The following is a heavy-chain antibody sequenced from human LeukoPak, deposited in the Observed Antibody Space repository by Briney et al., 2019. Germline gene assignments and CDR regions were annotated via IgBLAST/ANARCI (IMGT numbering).Heavy chain of an antibody. J-gene: IGHJ3*02. CDR3: ASGGGEYQLLPDAFDI. V-gene: IGHV3-7*01. D-gene: IGHD2-2*01. Sequence: GGSLRLSCAASGSTFSSYWMSWVRQAPGKGLEWVANIKQDGSEKYYVDSVKGRFTISGDNAKNSLYLQMNSLRAEDTAVYYCASGGGEYQLLPDAFDIWGQGTMVTVSS. CDR1: GSTFSSYW. CDR2: IKQDGSEK.